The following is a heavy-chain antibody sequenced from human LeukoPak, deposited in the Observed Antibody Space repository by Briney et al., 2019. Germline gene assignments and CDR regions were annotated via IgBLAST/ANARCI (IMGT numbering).Heavy chain of an antibody. CDR3: ATVVQYYYDSSGYPLFDY. D-gene: IGHD3-22*01. J-gene: IGHJ4*02. V-gene: IGHV1-24*01. CDR1: GYTLTELS. Sequence: ASVKVSCKVSGYTLTELSMHWVRQAPGKGLEWMGGFDPEDGATIYAQKFQGRVTMTEDTSTDTAYMELSSLRSEDTAVYYCATVVQYYYDSSGYPLFDYWGQGTLVTVSS. CDR2: FDPEDGAT.